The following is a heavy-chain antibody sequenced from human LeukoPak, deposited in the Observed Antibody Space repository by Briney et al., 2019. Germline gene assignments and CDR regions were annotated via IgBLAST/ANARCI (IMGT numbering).Heavy chain of an antibody. CDR1: GYTFTRYG. D-gene: IGHD6-13*01. CDR2: ISAYNGNT. V-gene: IGHV1-18*01. Sequence: ASVKVSCKASGYTFTRYGISGVRQARGQGLEGMGWISAYNGNTNYAQKLQGRVTMTTDTSTSTAYMELRSLGSDDTAVYYCARALSPVVDSSDAFDIWGQGTMVTVSS. J-gene: IGHJ3*02. CDR3: ARALSPVVDSSDAFDI.